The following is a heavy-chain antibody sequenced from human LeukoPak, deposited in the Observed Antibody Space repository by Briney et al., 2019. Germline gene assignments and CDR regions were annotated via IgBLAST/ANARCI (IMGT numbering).Heavy chain of an antibody. CDR3: ARQVQAKGYYGDYDGFDY. CDR1: GYIFTNYW. Sequence: GESLKISCTVSGYIFTNYWIAWVRQMPGKGLEWMGNIFPDDSDTKYSPSFQGQVTISADKSISTAYLQWSSLKASDTAMYYCARQVQAKGYYGDYDGFDYWGQGTLVTVSS. CDR2: IFPDDSDT. D-gene: IGHD4-17*01. V-gene: IGHV5-51*01. J-gene: IGHJ4*02.